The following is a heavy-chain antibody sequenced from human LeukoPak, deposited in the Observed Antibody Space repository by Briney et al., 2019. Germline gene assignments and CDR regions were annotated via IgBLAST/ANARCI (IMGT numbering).Heavy chain of an antibody. CDR2: IYYSGST. CDR3: ARALPTDYYYYGMDV. CDR1: GGSISSGDYY. Sequence: SETLSLTCTVSGGSISSGDYYWSWIRQPPGKGLEWIGYIYYSGSTYYNPSLKSRVTISVDTSKNQFSLKLSSVTAADTAVYYCARALPTDYYYYGMDVWGQGTTVTVSS. D-gene: IGHD4-17*01. V-gene: IGHV4-30-4*01. J-gene: IGHJ6*02.